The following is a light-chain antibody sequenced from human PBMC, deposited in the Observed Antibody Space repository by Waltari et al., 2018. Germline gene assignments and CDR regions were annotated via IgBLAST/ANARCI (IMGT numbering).Light chain of an antibody. Sequence: DIVMTQSPDSLAVSLGESATINCKSSQSVLSTSNRKTYRAWYQQKPGQTPRLLINWASTRASGVPDRFSGSGSGTDFTLTVSSLQAEDVAVYYCHQYYIPPLTFGQGTRLEIK. J-gene: IGKJ5*01. V-gene: IGKV4-1*01. CDR1: QSVLSTSNRKTY. CDR3: HQYYIPPLT. CDR2: WAS.